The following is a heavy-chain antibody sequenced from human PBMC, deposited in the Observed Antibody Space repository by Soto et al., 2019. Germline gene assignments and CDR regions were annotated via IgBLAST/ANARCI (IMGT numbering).Heavy chain of an antibody. CDR2: IYYSGST. CDR1: GGSISSSSYY. V-gene: IGHV4-39*01. CDR3: ARHWDYDILTGYYMWFDP. D-gene: IGHD3-9*01. Sequence: PSETLSLTCTVFGGSISSSSYYWGWIRQPPGTGLEWIGSIYYSGSTYYNPSLNSRVTISVDTSKNQFSLKLSSVTAADTAVYYCARHWDYDILTGYYMWFDPWGQGTQVTVSS. J-gene: IGHJ5*02.